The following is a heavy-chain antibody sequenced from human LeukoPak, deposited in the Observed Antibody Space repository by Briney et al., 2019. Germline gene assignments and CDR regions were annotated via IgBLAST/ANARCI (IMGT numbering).Heavy chain of an antibody. CDR2: IYHSGST. CDR3: ARQTTVGYFDY. J-gene: IGHJ4*02. Sequence: SETLSLTCAVSGYSISSGYYWGWIRQPPGKGLEWIGSIYHSGSTYYNPSLKSRVTISVDTSKNQFSLKLSSVTAADTAVYYCARQTTVGYFDYWGQGTLVTVSS. CDR1: GYSISSGYY. D-gene: IGHD4-23*01. V-gene: IGHV4-38-2*01.